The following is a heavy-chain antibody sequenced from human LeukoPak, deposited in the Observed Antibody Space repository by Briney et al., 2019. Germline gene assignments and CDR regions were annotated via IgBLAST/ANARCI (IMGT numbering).Heavy chain of an antibody. V-gene: IGHV4-39*07. CDR3: ARGGAYGDYESGFDY. CDR2: IYYSGST. J-gene: IGHJ4*02. CDR1: GGSISSSSYY. D-gene: IGHD4-17*01. Sequence: PSETLSLTCTVSGGSISSSSYYWGWIRQPPGKGLEWIGSIYYSGSTYYNPSLKSRVTISVDTSKNQFSLKLSSVTAADTAVYYCARGGAYGDYESGFDYWGQGTLVTVSS.